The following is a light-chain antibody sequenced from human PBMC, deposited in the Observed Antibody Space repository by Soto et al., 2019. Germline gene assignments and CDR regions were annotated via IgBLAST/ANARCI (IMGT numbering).Light chain of an antibody. V-gene: IGLV2-14*01. Sequence: QSALTQPASVSRSPGQSITISCTGTSSDVGGYNYVSWYQQHPGKAPKLIIYEVTNRPSGVSNRFSGSKSGNTASLTISGLQAEDEADYYCSSYTSSFTYVFGTGTKLTVL. CDR3: SSYTSSFTYV. J-gene: IGLJ1*01. CDR1: SSDVGGYNY. CDR2: EVT.